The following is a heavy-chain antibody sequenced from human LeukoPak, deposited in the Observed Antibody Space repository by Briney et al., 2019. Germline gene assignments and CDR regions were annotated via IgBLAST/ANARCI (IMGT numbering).Heavy chain of an antibody. J-gene: IGHJ6*02. CDR1: GFTFSNYA. CDR3: AKNTGPIYYYSGMGV. D-gene: IGHD5-18*01. V-gene: IGHV3-23*01. Sequence: GGSLRLSCAASGFTFSNYAMNWVRQAPGKGLESVSSISGSGVGTYYADSVKGRFTISRDSSKNTLYLQMNSLRAEDTAVYYCAKNTGPIYYYSGMGVWGQGTTVTVSS. CDR2: ISGSGVGT.